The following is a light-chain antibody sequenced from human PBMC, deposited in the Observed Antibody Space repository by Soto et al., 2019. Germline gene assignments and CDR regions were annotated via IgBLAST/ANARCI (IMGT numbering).Light chain of an antibody. CDR2: EVS. V-gene: IGKV2D-29*01. Sequence: DIVLTQTPLSLSVTPGQPASISCKSSQSLLHKDGKTYLSWFLQKPGQPPQLLICEVSRGFSGVADRFSGSGSGTDFTLKISRVEAGDVGVYYCMQSIPSPLTFGGGTKMEIK. J-gene: IGKJ4*01. CDR3: MQSIPSPLT. CDR1: QSLLHKDGKTY.